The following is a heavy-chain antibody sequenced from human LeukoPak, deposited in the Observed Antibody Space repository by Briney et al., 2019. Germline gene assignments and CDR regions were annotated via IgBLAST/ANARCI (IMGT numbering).Heavy chain of an antibody. CDR2: ISSSSSYI. Sequence: GGSLRLSCAASGFTFSSYSMNWVRQAPGKGLEWVSSISSSSSYIYYADSVKGRFTISRDNAKNSLYLQMNSLRAEDTAVYYCARDDYSSGWGADYWGQGTLVTVSS. CDR1: GFTFSSYS. D-gene: IGHD6-19*01. J-gene: IGHJ4*02. V-gene: IGHV3-21*01. CDR3: ARDDYSSGWGADY.